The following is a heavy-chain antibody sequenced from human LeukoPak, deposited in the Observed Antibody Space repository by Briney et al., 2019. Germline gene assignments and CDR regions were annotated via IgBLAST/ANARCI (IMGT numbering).Heavy chain of an antibody. CDR1: GFSFSSYE. Sequence: GGSLRLSCAASGFSFSSYEMNWVRQAPGKGLERVSYISSSGSTIYYADSEKGRFTISRDNAKNSLYLHMNCLRAEDTAVYYRARDLGYYDSSGYYYFAYWGQGTLVTVSS. J-gene: IGHJ4*02. D-gene: IGHD3-22*01. CDR3: ARDLGYYDSSGYYYFAY. V-gene: IGHV3-48*03. CDR2: ISSSGSTI.